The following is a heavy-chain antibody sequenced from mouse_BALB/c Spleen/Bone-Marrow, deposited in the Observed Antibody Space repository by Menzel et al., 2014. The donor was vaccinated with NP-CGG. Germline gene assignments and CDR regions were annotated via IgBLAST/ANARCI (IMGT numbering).Heavy chain of an antibody. CDR1: GCNIKDTY. Sequence: EVQLQQSGAELVKPGASVKLSCTASGCNIKDTYMHWVKQRPEQGLERIGRIDPANGNTKYEPKFQGKATITADTSTNTAFLHLSSLTSEDTSVYYCARGGTTATWYFDVWGAVTTVTVSS. CDR3: ARGGTTATWYFDV. D-gene: IGHD1-2*01. CDR2: IDPANGNT. J-gene: IGHJ1*01. V-gene: IGHV14-3*02.